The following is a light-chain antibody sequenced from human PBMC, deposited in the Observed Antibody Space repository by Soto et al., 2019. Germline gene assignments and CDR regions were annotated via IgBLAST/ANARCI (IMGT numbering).Light chain of an antibody. CDR3: QQYDSSPYT. CDR2: GTS. V-gene: IGKV3-20*01. J-gene: IGKJ2*01. CDR1: QSVTGTY. Sequence: EIVLTQSPGTLSLSPGERATLSCRASQSVTGTYLAWYQQKPGQAPRLLIYGTSSRATGIPDRFSGSGSETDFTLTISRLEPEDFAVYYCQQYDSSPYTFGQGTRLEIK.